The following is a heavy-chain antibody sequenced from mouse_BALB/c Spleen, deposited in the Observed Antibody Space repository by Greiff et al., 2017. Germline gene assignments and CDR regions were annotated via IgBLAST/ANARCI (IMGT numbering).Heavy chain of an antibody. Sequence: VKLMESGPGLVAPSQSLSITCTVSGFSLTSYGVHWVRQPPGKGLEWLGVIWAGGSTNYNSALMSRLSISKDNSKSQVFLKLNSLQTDDTATYYCAKPYYRYDEDVLDYWGQGTTLTVSS. D-gene: IGHD2-14*01. CDR1: GFSLTSYG. J-gene: IGHJ2*01. CDR3: AKPYYRYDEDVLDY. CDR2: IWAGGST. V-gene: IGHV2-9*02.